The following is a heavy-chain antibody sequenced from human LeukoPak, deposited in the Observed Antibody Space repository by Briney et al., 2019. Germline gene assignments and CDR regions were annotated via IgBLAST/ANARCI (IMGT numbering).Heavy chain of an antibody. J-gene: IGHJ4*02. D-gene: IGHD6-6*01. CDR1: GGSISSYY. V-gene: IGHV4-59*08. CDR3: ARGAALYYFDW. CDR2: IYYSGST. Sequence: PSETLSLTCTVSGGSISSYYWSWIRQPPGKGLEWIGYIYYSGSTNYNPSLKSRVTISVDTSKNQFSLKLSSVTAADTAVYYCARGAALYYFDWWGQGTLVTVSS.